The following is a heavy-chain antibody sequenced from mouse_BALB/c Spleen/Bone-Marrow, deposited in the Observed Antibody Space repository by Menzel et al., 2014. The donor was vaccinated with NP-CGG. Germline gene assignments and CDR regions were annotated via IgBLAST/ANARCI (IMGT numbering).Heavy chain of an antibody. D-gene: IGHD2-4*01. CDR3: ARHGITRLLDY. J-gene: IGHJ2*01. CDR2: VSRGGSYT. V-gene: IGHV5-9-3*01. CDR1: GFTFSSYA. Sequence: EVHLVESGGGLVKPGGSLKLSCAASGFTFSSYAMSWVRQTPEKRLEWVATVSRGGSYTYYPDSVKGRFTISRDNAENTLYLQMSSLRSEDTAMYYCARHGITRLLDYWGQGTTLTVSS.